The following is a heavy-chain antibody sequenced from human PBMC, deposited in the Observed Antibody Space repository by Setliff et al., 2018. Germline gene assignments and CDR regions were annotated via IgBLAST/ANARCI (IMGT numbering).Heavy chain of an antibody. J-gene: IGHJ3*02. CDR2: INPNIGDT. Sequence: ASVKVSCKTSAYTFSGYYIHWVRQAPGQGLQWMGWINPNIGDTNYAPKFQGRVTMTRDTSIKTAYLEVNGLTSDDTAVYYCARDLNRWFGEFAFDIWGQGTMVTVSS. CDR1: AYTFSGYY. D-gene: IGHD3-10*01. V-gene: IGHV1-2*02. CDR3: ARDLNRWFGEFAFDI.